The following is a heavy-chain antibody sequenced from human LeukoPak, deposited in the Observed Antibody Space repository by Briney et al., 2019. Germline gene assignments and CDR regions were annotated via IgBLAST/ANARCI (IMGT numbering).Heavy chain of an antibody. J-gene: IGHJ4*02. CDR2: ISSSSSYI. Sequence: GGSLRPSCAASGFTFSSYSMNWVRQAPGKGLEWVSSISSSSSYIYYADSVKGRFTISRDNAKNSLYLQMNSLRAEDTAVYYCARDIPWFGELLSPLDYWGQGTLVTVSS. CDR1: GFTFSSYS. V-gene: IGHV3-21*01. D-gene: IGHD3-10*01. CDR3: ARDIPWFGELLSPLDY.